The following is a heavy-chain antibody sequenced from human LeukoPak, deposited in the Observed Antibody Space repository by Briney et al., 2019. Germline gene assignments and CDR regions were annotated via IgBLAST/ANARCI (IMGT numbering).Heavy chain of an antibody. V-gene: IGHV4-59*01. J-gene: IGHJ2*01. CDR2: IYYSGST. D-gene: IGHD3-22*01. Sequence: PSETLSLTCTVSGGSIRSYFWRWIRQPPGKGLEWIGYIYYSGSTNYNPSLKSRVTISVDTSKNQFSLKLSSVTAADTAVYYCARGSDHYDSSGYRHFDRWGRGTLATVSS. CDR3: ARGSDHYDSSGYRHFDR. CDR1: GGSIRSYF.